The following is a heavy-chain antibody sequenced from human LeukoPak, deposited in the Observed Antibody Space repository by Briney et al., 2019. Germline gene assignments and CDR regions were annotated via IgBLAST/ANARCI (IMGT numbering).Heavy chain of an antibody. CDR1: GYTLTTYS. D-gene: IGHD2-21*01. J-gene: IGHJ3*02. Sequence: GASVKLSCRPSGYTLTTYSINWVRQAPGQGLEWMGWINTNTGNPTYAPAFTGRFVFSLDTSVSTAYLQISSLKAEDTAMYYCARQTNNVGAFDIWGQGTMVTVSS. CDR2: INTNTGNP. V-gene: IGHV7-4-1*02. CDR3: ARQTNNVGAFDI.